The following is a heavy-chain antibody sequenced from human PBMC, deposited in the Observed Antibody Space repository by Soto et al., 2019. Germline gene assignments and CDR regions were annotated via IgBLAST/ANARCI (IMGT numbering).Heavy chain of an antibody. CDR2: INHSGST. V-gene: IGHV4-34*01. Sequence: QVHLQQWGAGLLKPSETLSLTCAVYGGSFSGYYWSWISQPPGKGLEWIGEINHSGSTNYNPSLKSRVSISVGTSNNQFSLKLSSVSAADTAVYYCARGQGYCYNQHCYFDLWGRGTRVIVSS. D-gene: IGHD2-15*01. CDR3: ARGQGYCYNQHCYFDL. J-gene: IGHJ2*01. CDR1: GGSFSGYY.